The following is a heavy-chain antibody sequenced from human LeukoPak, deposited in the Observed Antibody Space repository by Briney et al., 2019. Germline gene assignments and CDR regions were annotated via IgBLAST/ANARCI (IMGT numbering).Heavy chain of an antibody. D-gene: IGHD5-12*01. CDR3: ARGKYGGYFIDY. CDR2: IKPDGSDT. V-gene: IGHV3-74*01. J-gene: IGHJ4*02. CDR1: GFTFTTHW. Sequence: GGSLRLSCGASGFTFTTHWIHWVRQAPGKELVWVSRIKPDGSDTNYADSVKGRFTISRDNAKNTVYLQMNSLRAEDTAVYYCARGKYGGYFIDYWGQGTLVTVSS.